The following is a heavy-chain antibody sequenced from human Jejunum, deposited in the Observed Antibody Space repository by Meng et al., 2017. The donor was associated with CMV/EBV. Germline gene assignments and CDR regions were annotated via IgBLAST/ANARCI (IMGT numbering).Heavy chain of an antibody. CDR1: GYTFTAYY. CDR2: INPNTGGT. J-gene: IGHJ4*02. Sequence: QGPVVQFGAEVKKPGASVQVSCKASGYTFTAYYMHWVRQAPGQGLEWMGWINPNTGGTNYAPKFQDRVTMTRDTSITTAYMDLSRLNFDDTAVYYCARKMGAYYFDYWGQGTLVTVSS. CDR3: ARKMGAYYFDY. D-gene: IGHD3-16*01. V-gene: IGHV1-2*02.